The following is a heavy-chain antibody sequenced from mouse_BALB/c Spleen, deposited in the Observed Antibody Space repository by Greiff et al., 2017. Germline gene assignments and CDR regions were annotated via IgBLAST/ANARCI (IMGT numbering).Heavy chain of an antibody. D-gene: IGHD2-2*01. CDR2: ISSGGGST. J-gene: IGHJ2*01. Sequence: DVKLVESGGGLVKPGGSLKLSCAASGFAFSSYDMSWVRQTPEKRLEWVAYISSGGGSTYYPDTVKGRFTISRDNAKNTLYLQMSSLKSEDTAMYYCARQPGYYLDYWGQGTTLTVSS. CDR1: GFAFSSYD. CDR3: ARQPGYYLDY. V-gene: IGHV5-12-1*01.